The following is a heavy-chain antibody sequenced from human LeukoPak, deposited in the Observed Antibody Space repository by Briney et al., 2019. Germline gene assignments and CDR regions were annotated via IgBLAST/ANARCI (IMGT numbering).Heavy chain of an antibody. CDR1: GFTFSSYA. Sequence: GGSLRLSCAASGFTFSSYAMHWVRQAPGKGLEYVSAISSNGGSTYYANSVKGRFTISRDNSKNTLYLQMGSLRAEDMAVYCCAREGFDYWGQGTLVTVSS. CDR2: ISSNGGST. J-gene: IGHJ4*02. V-gene: IGHV3-64*01. CDR3: AREGFDY.